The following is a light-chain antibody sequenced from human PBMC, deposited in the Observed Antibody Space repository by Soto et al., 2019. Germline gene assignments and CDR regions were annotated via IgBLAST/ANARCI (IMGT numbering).Light chain of an antibody. CDR2: GAS. J-gene: IGKJ2*01. V-gene: IGKV1-9*01. CDR1: QGINKF. CDR3: PHLIIFRFT. Sequence: IQLTQSPSSLSASVGDRVTITCRASQGINKFLAWYQQRPGKAPQLLVYGASSLQSGVPSRFSGSGSGPDFTLTISSLQPEDFATYYYPHLIIFRFTFGQGTKLDIK.